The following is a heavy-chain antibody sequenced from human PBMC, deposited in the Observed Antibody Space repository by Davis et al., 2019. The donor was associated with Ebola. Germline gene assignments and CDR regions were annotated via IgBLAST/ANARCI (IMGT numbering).Heavy chain of an antibody. J-gene: IGHJ1*01. CDR1: GYIFTSYW. CDR3: ARGYSSSFRTPFQH. Sequence: ESLKISCKGSGYIFTSYWIGWVRQMPGKGLEWMGIINPGDSDTRYSPSFQGQVTISADKSSSTAYLQWSSLKASDIAMYYCARGYSSSFRTPFQHWGQGTLVTVSS. V-gene: IGHV5-51*01. CDR2: INPGDSDT. D-gene: IGHD6-13*01.